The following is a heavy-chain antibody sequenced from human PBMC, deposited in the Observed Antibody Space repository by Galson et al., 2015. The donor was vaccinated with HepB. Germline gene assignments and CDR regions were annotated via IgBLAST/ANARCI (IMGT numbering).Heavy chain of an antibody. D-gene: IGHD6-6*01. J-gene: IGHJ5*02. Sequence: SLRLSCAASAFTFSAYGMHWVRQAPGKGLGWVAVIWSDGSNKYYADSVRGRFTISRDNSKNTLYLQMNSLRAEDTAVYYCARDAYSSSSGWFDTWGQGTLVTVSS. V-gene: IGHV3-33*01. CDR2: IWSDGSNK. CDR3: ARDAYSSSSGWFDT. CDR1: AFTFSAYG.